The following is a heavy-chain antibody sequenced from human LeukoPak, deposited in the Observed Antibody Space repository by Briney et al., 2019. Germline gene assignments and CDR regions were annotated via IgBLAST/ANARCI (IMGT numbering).Heavy chain of an antibody. D-gene: IGHD3-10*01. V-gene: IGHV1-69-2*01. J-gene: IGHJ4*02. CDR3: VTGGDRIHVRHDY. CDR1: GYTFIDFY. Sequence: GASVKVACKTSGYTFIDFYMNWVKQAPGKGLEWMGRIDPENNGTTYAARFQGRVNITADTSTDTAYMELSSLTYEDTALYYCVTGGDRIHVRHDYWGQGTLVTVSS. CDR2: IDPENNGT.